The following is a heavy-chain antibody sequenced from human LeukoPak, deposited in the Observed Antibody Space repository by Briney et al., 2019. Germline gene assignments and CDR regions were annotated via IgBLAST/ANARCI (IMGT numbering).Heavy chain of an antibody. V-gene: IGHV3-15*01. D-gene: IGHD3-10*01. CDR3: TTDKLLWFGDRFDY. CDR1: GFTFSNAW. J-gene: IGHJ4*02. Sequence: GGSLRLSCAASGFTFSNAWMSWVRQAPGKGLEWVGRIKSKTDGGTTDYAAPVKGRFTISRDDSKNTLYLQMNSLKTEDTAVYYCTTDKLLWFGDRFDYWGQGTLVTVSS. CDR2: IKSKTDGGTT.